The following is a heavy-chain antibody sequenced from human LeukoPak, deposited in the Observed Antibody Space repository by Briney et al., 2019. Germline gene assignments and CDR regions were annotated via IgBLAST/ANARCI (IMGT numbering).Heavy chain of an antibody. V-gene: IGHV1-2*02. CDR1: GYTFTGYY. CDR2: ISPNSGGT. J-gene: IGHJ4*02. D-gene: IGHD3-22*01. Sequence: GASVKVSCKTSGYTFTGYYLHWVRQAPGQGLEWLGWISPNSGGTNYAQNFQGRVTMTRDTSISTIYMELSRLTSDDTAMYYCARKYSYDSNGYYYWGQGTLVTVSS. CDR3: ARKYSYDSNGYYY.